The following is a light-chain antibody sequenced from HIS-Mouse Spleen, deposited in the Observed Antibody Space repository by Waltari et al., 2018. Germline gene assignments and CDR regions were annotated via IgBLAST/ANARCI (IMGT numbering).Light chain of an antibody. V-gene: IGLV2-11*01. CDR2: DVS. CDR3: CSYAGSYTLV. Sequence: QSALTQPRSVSGSPGQSVTISCTGTSSDFGGYTYLSWYQQHPGKAPKLMIYDVSKRPSGVPDRFSGSKSGNTASLTISGLQAEDEADYYCCSYAGSYTLVFGGGTKLTVL. CDR1: SSDFGGYTY. J-gene: IGLJ2*01.